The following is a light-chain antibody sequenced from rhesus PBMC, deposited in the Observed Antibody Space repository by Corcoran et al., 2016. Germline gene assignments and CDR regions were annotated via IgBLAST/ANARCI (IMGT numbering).Light chain of an antibody. J-gene: IGKJ4*01. Sequence: DIQMTQSPSSLSASVGDTVTITCRASQGIRSYLNWFQQKPGKAPKLLIYDASSLESGVPSRFSGSGSWTKFTLNLSSLQPEDFAAYDCLLHNSYHLPFGGGTKVEIK. CDR1: QGIRSY. CDR2: DAS. CDR3: LLHNSYHLP. V-gene: IGKV1-28*01.